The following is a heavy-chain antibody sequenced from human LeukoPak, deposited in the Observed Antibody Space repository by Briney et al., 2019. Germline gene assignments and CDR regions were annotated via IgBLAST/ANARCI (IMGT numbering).Heavy chain of an antibody. Sequence: GGSLRLSCAASGFTFSSYAMHWVRQAPGKGLEWVAVISYDGSNKYYADSVKGRFTISRDNSKNTLYLQMNSLRAEDTAVYYCAKDQGIYCSSTSCYVPGYWGQGTLVTVSS. D-gene: IGHD2-2*01. CDR3: AKDQGIYCSSTSCYVPGY. CDR2: ISYDGSNK. V-gene: IGHV3-30-3*01. CDR1: GFTFSSYA. J-gene: IGHJ4*02.